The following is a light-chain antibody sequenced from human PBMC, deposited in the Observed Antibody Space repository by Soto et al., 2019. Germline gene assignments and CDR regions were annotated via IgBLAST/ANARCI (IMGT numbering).Light chain of an antibody. J-gene: IGLJ1*01. Sequence: QSVLTQPASVSGCPGQSITICCTGTSSDVGGYNYVSWYQQHPGKAPKLMIYDVSNRPSGVSNRFSGSKSGNTASLTISGLQAEDEADYYCSSYTSSREVFGTGTRVTVL. V-gene: IGLV2-14*01. CDR3: SSYTSSREV. CDR2: DVS. CDR1: SSDVGGYNY.